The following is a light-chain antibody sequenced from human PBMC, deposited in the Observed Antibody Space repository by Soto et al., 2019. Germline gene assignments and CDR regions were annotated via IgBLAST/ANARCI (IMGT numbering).Light chain of an antibody. J-gene: IGKJ2*01. CDR2: GAS. CDR1: QSLSSND. Sequence: EIGLTQSPGTLSLSPGERASFSCRASQSLSSNDLAWYQQKPGQAPRLLIYGASSRAGGIPDRFSGSGSGTDFSFTISRLETEDCAVYYCQHFDSSSFSFGQGTKLEIK. CDR3: QHFDSSSFS. V-gene: IGKV3-20*01.